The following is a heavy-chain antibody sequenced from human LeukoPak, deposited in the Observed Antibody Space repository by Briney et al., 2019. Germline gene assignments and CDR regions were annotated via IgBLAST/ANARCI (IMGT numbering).Heavy chain of an antibody. D-gene: IGHD3-10*01. Sequence: GRSLRLSCAASGFTFSSYGMHWVRQAPGKGLEWVAVISYDGSNKYYADSVKGRFTISRDNSKNTLYLQMNRLRAEDTAVYYCAKEQVPGGPWYHARVPDYWGQGTLVTVSS. CDR1: GFTFSSYG. J-gene: IGHJ4*02. V-gene: IGHV3-30*18. CDR3: AKEQVPGGPWYHARVPDY. CDR2: ISYDGSNK.